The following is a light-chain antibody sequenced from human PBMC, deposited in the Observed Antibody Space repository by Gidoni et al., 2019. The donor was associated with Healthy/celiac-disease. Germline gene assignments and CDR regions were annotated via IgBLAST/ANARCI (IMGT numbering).Light chain of an antibody. Sequence: QSALTQPASVSGSPGQSIPISCTGTSSDVGGYNYVPWYQQHPVKAPKLMIYEVSNRPSGVSNRFSGSKSGNTASLTISGLQAEDEADYYCSSYTSSSTPRVFGGGTKLTVL. CDR3: SSYTSSSTPRV. CDR2: EVS. J-gene: IGLJ2*01. CDR1: SSDVGGYNY. V-gene: IGLV2-14*01.